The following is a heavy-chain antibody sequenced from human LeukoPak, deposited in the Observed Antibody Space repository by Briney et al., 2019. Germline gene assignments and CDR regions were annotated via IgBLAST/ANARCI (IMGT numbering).Heavy chain of an antibody. V-gene: IGHV3-30-3*01. D-gene: IGHD3-22*01. CDR3: ARDMYASSGYLFDN. CDR2: ISSDGSIK. Sequence: PGGSLILSCAASGFTLSSNPMHWVRQAPGKGLEWVAVISSDGSIKYYADSVKGRFTISRDNSKNTLYLQMNSLRAEDTAVYYCARDMYASSGYLFDNWGQGTLVTVSS. J-gene: IGHJ4*02. CDR1: GFTLSSNP.